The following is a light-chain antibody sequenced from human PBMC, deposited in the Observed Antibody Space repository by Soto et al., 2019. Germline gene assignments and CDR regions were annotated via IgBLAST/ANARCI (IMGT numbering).Light chain of an antibody. CDR2: AAS. CDR3: QQSYSTIA. V-gene: IGKV1-39*01. J-gene: IGKJ5*01. Sequence: DIQMTQSPSSLSASVGDRVTITCRASQSISSYLNWYQQKPGKAPKLLIYAASSLQSGVPSRFSGSGSGTDFTLTISRLQPEDFATYDGQQSYSTIAFGQGTRLESK. CDR1: QSISSY.